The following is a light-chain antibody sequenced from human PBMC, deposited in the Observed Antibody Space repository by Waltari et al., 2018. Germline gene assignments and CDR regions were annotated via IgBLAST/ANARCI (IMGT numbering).Light chain of an antibody. V-gene: IGLV1-36*01. CDR2: FDD. J-gene: IGLJ2*01. Sequence: QSVLTQPPSLSAAPRQRVTISCFGSTPNIGKNAVNWYKQFPGKAPKVLIYFDDLLPSGVSDRFSGSKSGTSASLAISGLQSEDEADYYCAAWDDNLNAVVFGGGTKLTVL. CDR1: TPNIGKNA. CDR3: AAWDDNLNAVV.